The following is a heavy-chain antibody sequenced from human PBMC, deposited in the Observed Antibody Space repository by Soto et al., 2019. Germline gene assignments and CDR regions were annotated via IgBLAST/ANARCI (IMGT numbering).Heavy chain of an antibody. V-gene: IGHV4-38-2*02. CDR3: ARDNYDSSGYYLNWFDP. D-gene: IGHD3-22*01. CDR1: GYSISSGYY. Sequence: LETMSLTCAVAGYSISSGYYWGWIRQPPGKGLEWIGSIYHSGSTYYNPSLKSRVTISVDTSKNQFSLKLSSVTAADTAVYYCARDNYDSSGYYLNWFDPWGQGTLVTVS. CDR2: IYHSGST. J-gene: IGHJ5*02.